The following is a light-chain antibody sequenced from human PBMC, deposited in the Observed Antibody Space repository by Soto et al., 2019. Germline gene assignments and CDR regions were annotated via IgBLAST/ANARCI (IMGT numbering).Light chain of an antibody. CDR3: QQRSSFWPEYT. CDR1: QSVSNNY. J-gene: IGKJ2*01. Sequence: EIVLTQSPGTLSLSPGERATLSCRASQSVSNNYLAWYQQKPGQAPRLLIYGASNRATGIPARFSGSGSETDFTLTISSLEPEDSAVYYCQQRSSFWPEYTFGPGTKVDIK. CDR2: GAS. V-gene: IGKV3-20*01.